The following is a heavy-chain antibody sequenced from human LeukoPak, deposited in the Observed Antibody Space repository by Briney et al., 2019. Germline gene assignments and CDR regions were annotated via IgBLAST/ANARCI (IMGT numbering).Heavy chain of an antibody. Sequence: SETLSLTCTVSGGSISSYYWSWIRQPPGKGLECIGYIYNSGSTNYNPSLESRVSISVDTSKNQFSLKLSSVTAADTAVYYCARSAIDAFDIWGQGTMVTVSS. CDR3: ARSAIDAFDI. CDR1: GGSISSYY. V-gene: IGHV4-59*08. D-gene: IGHD6-25*01. J-gene: IGHJ3*02. CDR2: IYNSGST.